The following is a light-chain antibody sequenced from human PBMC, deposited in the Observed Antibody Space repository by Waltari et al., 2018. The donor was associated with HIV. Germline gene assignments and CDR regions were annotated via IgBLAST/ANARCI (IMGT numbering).Light chain of an antibody. Sequence: QSALTQPPSASGSPGQSVTISCTGTSSDVGGYNYVSWYQQHPGKAPKLMIYEVSKRPSGVLERFSGSNSGNTASLTVSGLQAEDEADYYCSSYAGSNKAVFGTGTKVTVL. V-gene: IGLV2-8*01. CDR2: EVS. J-gene: IGLJ1*01. CDR3: SSYAGSNKAV. CDR1: SSDVGGYNY.